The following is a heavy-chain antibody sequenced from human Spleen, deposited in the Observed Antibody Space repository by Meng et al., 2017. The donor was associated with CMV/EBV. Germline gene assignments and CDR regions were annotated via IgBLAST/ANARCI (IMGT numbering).Heavy chain of an antibody. D-gene: IGHD6-6*01. CDR2: ISAYHGHT. J-gene: IGHJ5*02. CDR3: ARAVESGYSSSLNWFDP. Sequence: YTFTSHGVNWVRQAPGQGLEWMAWISAYHGHTNYAHKFQGRVTVTADTSTSTAYMELRSLRSDDTAVYYCARAVESGYSSSLNWFDPWGQGTLVTVSS. V-gene: IGHV1-18*01. CDR1: YTFTSHG.